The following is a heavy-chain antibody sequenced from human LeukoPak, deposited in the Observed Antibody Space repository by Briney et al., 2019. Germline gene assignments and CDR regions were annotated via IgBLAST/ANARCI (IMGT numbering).Heavy chain of an antibody. CDR2: IYYSGST. Sequence: SETLSLTGTVSGGSISSHYWSWIRQPPGKGLEWIGYIYYSGSTNCNPSLKSRVTISVHTSKNQFSLKLSSVTAADTAVYYCARFMVVTAIPYYYYYMDVWGKGTTVTVSS. J-gene: IGHJ6*03. V-gene: IGHV4-59*11. CDR1: GGSISSHY. CDR3: ARFMVVTAIPYYYYYMDV. D-gene: IGHD2-21*02.